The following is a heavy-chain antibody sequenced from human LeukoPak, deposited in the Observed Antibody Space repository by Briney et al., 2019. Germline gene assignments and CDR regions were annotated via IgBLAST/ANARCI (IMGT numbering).Heavy chain of an antibody. Sequence: PGGSLRLSCAASGFTFSSYEMNWVRQAPGKGLEWVSYISSSGSTIYYADSVKGRFTISRDNAKNSLYLQMNSLRAEDTAVYYCAREDCSSSSCYLAVYGLDVWAKGPRSPSP. CDR3: AREDCSSSSCYLAVYGLDV. J-gene: IGHJ6*02. CDR1: GFTFSSYE. V-gene: IGHV3-48*03. D-gene: IGHD2-2*01. CDR2: ISSSGSTI.